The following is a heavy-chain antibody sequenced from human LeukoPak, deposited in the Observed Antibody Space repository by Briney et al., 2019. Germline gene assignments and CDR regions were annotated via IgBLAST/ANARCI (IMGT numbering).Heavy chain of an antibody. V-gene: IGHV3-66*04. J-gene: IGHJ3*02. CDR3: AKPGHDFYDAFDI. Sequence: GGSLRLSCAASGFTVSSNYINWVRQAPGKGLEWVSVIYSGGTTFYADSVKGRFTISRDNSKNTLDLQMNSLRAEDTAVYYCAKPGHDFYDAFDIWGQGTMVTVSS. D-gene: IGHD3/OR15-3a*01. CDR2: IYSGGTT. CDR1: GFTVSSNY.